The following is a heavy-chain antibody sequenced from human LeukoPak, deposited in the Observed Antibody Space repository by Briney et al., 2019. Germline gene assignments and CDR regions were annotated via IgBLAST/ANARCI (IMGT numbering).Heavy chain of an antibody. CDR2: INHSGST. D-gene: IGHD2-15*01. Sequence: SETLSLTCGVSGGSISSTNWWTWVRQPPGEGLEWIGEINHSGSTNYNPSLKSRVTISVDTSKNQFSLKLSSVTAADTAVYYCARGTPYCSGGSCYYGRLDYWGQGTLVTVSS. V-gene: IGHV4-4*02. J-gene: IGHJ4*02. CDR1: GGSISSTNW. CDR3: ARGTPYCSGGSCYYGRLDY.